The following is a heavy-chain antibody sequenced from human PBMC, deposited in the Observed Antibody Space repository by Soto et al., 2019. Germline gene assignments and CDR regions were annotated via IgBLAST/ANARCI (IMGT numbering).Heavy chain of an antibody. V-gene: IGHV3-66*01. CDR1: GFTVSSNY. CDR2: IYSGGST. J-gene: IGHJ6*02. Sequence: GGSLRLSCAASGFTVSSNYMSWVRQAPGKGLEWVSVIYSGGSTYYADSVKGRFTISRDNSKNTLYLQMNSLRAEDTAMYYCARDGGGYYGSGSYSDYYYYGMDVWGQGTTVTVSS. CDR3: ARDGGGYYGSGSYSDYYYYGMDV. D-gene: IGHD3-10*01.